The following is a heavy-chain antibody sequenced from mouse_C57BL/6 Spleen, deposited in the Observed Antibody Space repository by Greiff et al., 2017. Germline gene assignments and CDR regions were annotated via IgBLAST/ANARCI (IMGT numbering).Heavy chain of an antibody. CDR3: ARSWDYYGSSLDY. D-gene: IGHD1-1*01. Sequence: QVQLQQPGAELVKPGASVKLSCKASGYTFTSYWMHWVKQRPGQGLEWIGMIHPNSGSTNNNEKFKSKATLTVDKSSSTAYMQLSSLTSEDSAVYYCARSWDYYGSSLDYWGQGTTLTVSS. CDR2: IHPNSGST. V-gene: IGHV1-64*01. J-gene: IGHJ2*01. CDR1: GYTFTSYW.